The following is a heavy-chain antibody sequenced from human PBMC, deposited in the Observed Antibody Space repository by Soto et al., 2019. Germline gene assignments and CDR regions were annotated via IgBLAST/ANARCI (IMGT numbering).Heavy chain of an antibody. CDR3: ARGRITMIVVVDFDY. CDR1: GYTFTSYA. CDR2: INAGNGNT. D-gene: IGHD3-22*01. V-gene: IGHV1-3*01. Sequence: GASVKVSCKASGYTFTSYAMHWVRQAPGQRLEWMGWINAGNGNTKYSQKFQGRVTITRDTSASTAYMELSSLRSEDTAVYYCARGRITMIVVVDFDYWGQGTLVTVSS. J-gene: IGHJ4*02.